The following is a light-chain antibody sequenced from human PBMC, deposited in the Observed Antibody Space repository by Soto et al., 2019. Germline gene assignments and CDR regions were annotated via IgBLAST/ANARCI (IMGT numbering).Light chain of an antibody. J-gene: IGLJ1*01. CDR1: SSNIESNF. CDR2: KND. Sequence: QAVVTQPPSASGTPGQRVTISCSGSSSNIESNFVHWYQQLPGTAPKLLIYKNDRRPSGVPDRFSGSKSGTSASLAISGLRSEDEAEYYCAAWDDSLSGLVFGTGTKLTVL. V-gene: IGLV1-47*01. CDR3: AAWDDSLSGLV.